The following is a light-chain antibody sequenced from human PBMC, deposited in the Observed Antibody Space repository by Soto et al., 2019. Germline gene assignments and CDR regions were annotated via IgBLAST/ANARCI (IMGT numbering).Light chain of an antibody. CDR2: DDY. CDR1: VSNVGNNY. Sequence: QSVLTQPPSVSAAPGQKVTISCSGRVSNVGNNYVSWYQQLPGTAPQLLIYDDYKRSSGIPDRFSGSTSGTTATLGITGLQTGDEADYYCGTWDKTLNTAVFGGGTKLTVL. V-gene: IGLV1-51*01. J-gene: IGLJ3*02. CDR3: GTWDKTLNTAV.